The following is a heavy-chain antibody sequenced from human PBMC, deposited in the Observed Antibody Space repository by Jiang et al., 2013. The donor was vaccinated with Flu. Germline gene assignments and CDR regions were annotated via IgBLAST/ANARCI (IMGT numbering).Heavy chain of an antibody. CDR1: GGSISSSNW. CDR2: IYHSGST. V-gene: IGHV4-4*02. J-gene: IGHJ4*02. D-gene: IGHD3-22*01. CDR3: ARHSGGYYENFFDY. Sequence: GSGLVKPSGTLSLTCAVSGGSISSSNWWSWVRQPPGKGLEWIGEIYHSGSTNYNPSLKSRVSISVDKSKNQLSLILKSVTAADTAVYFCARHSGGYYENFFDYWGQGSRVTVSS.